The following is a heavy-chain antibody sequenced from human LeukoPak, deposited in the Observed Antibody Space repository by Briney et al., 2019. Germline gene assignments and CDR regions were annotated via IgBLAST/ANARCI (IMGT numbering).Heavy chain of an antibody. CDR1: GFTFSSYA. CDR3: ARKRQPAAPFDY. V-gene: IGHV4-30-4*08. J-gene: IGHJ4*02. CDR2: IYYSGST. Sequence: LRLSCAASGFTFSSYAMTWVRQPPGKGLEWIGYIYYSGSTYYNPSLKSRVTISVDTSKNQFSLKLSSVTAADTAVYYCARKRQPAAPFDYWGQGTLVTVSS. D-gene: IGHD2-2*01.